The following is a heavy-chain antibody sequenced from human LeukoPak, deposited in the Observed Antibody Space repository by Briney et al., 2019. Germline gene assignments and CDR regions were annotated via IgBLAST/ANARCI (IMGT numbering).Heavy chain of an antibody. V-gene: IGHV1-69*13. J-gene: IGHJ4*02. CDR3: ARSWANYYDSSGYPGFDY. CDR2: IIPIFGTA. CDR1: GGTFSSYA. D-gene: IGHD3-22*01. Sequence: SVKVSCKASGGTFSSYAISWVRQAPGQGLEWVGGIIPIFGTANYAQKFQGRVTITADESTSTAYMELSSLRSEDTAVYYCARSWANYYDSSGYPGFDYWGQGTLVTVSS.